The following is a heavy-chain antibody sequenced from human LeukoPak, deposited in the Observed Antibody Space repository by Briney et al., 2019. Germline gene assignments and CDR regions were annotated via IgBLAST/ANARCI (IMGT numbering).Heavy chain of an antibody. D-gene: IGHD2-2*01. CDR1: GFTFSTYA. J-gene: IGHJ6*03. CDR3: ARVVVPASRQYYYYYMDV. Sequence: PGGSLRLSCAASGFTFSTYAMHWVRQAPGKGLEWVAVISYDGSNKYYADSVKGRFTISRDNSKNTLYLQMNSLRAEDTAVYYCARVVVPASRQYYYYYMDVWGKGTTVTVSS. V-gene: IGHV3-30-3*01. CDR2: ISYDGSNK.